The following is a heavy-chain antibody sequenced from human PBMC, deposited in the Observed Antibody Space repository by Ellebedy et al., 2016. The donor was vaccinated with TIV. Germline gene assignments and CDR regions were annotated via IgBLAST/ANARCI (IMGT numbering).Heavy chain of an antibody. Sequence: PGGSLRLSCAAPGFNFRSYWMTWVRQAPGKGLEWVAKIRQEGDEIYYVESVKGRFTISRDNAKNSLFLQMNSLRVEDTAVYYCARRASYGDYAVQVNPWFDPWGQGTLVTVSS. CDR1: GFNFRSYW. J-gene: IGHJ5*02. V-gene: IGHV3-7*01. CDR3: ARRASYGDYAVQVNPWFDP. D-gene: IGHD4-17*01. CDR2: IRQEGDEI.